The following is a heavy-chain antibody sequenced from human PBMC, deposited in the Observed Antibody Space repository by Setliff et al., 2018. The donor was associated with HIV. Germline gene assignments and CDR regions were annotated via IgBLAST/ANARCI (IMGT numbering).Heavy chain of an antibody. D-gene: IGHD2-2*01. CDR1: SGSISGYY. J-gene: IGHJ4*02. CDR3: ARTRGRAPVSYYFDN. V-gene: IGHV4-59*01. CDR2: VSYSGST. Sequence: SETLSLTCRVSSGSISGYYWSWVRQPPGRGLEWIGYVSYSGSTSYNPSLNSRVTMSVDTSRDQFSLKLSSVTAADTAVYCCARTRGRAPVSYYFDNWGQGRLVTVSS.